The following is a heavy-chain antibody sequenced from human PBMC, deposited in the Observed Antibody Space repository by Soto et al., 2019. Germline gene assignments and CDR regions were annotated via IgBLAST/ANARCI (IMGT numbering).Heavy chain of an antibody. Sequence: KCSRTATEDTLSSYAISWLRQAPSQGLEWMGGIIPIFGTAHYAHKCQGRVTVDADKSTSTAYMQLISLRSEDPPVNFCARDFMVRGVTSNWCEPWGQGTPV. CDR1: EDTLSSYA. CDR3: ARDFMVRGVTSNWCEP. D-gene: IGHD3-10*01. CDR2: IIPIFGTA. J-gene: IGHJ5*02. V-gene: IGHV1-69*06.